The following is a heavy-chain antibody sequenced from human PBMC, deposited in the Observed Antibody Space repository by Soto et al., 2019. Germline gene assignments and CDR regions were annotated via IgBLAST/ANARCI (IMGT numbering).Heavy chain of an antibody. Sequence: QVQLVESGGGVVQPGRSLRLSCAASGFTFSSYGMHWVRQAPGKGLEWVAVIWYDGSNKYYADSVKGRFTISRANSKNTLYLQMNSLRAADTAVYYCARDLVIGITMVRVTSGAFYIWGQGTMVTVSS. CDR1: GFTFSSYG. D-gene: IGHD3-10*01. J-gene: IGHJ3*02. CDR2: IWYDGSNK. V-gene: IGHV3-33*01. CDR3: ARDLVIGITMVRVTSGAFYI.